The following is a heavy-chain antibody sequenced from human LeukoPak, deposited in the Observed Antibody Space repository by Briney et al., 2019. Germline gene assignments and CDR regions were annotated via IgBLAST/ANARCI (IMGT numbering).Heavy chain of an antibody. Sequence: GGSLRLSCAASGSTFSSYAMSWVRQAPGKGLEWVSAISGSGGSTYYADSVKGRFTISRDNSKNTLYLQMNSLRAEDTAVYYCAKDTHDTSGDSGYYFDYWGQGLLVTVSS. CDR3: AKDTHDTSGDSGYYFDY. D-gene: IGHD3-22*01. J-gene: IGHJ4*02. CDR2: ISGSGGST. V-gene: IGHV3-23*01. CDR1: GSTFSSYA.